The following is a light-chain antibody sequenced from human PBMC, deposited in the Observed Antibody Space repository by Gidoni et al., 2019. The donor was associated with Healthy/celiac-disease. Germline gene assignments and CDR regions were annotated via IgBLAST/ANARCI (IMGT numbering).Light chain of an antibody. CDR1: ALPKQY. V-gene: IGLV3-25*03. J-gene: IGLJ3*02. CDR3: QSADSSGTWV. CDR2: KDS. Sequence: SSELTQPPSVSVSPGQTARITCSGDALPKQYAYWYQQKPGQAPVLVIYKDSERPSGIPERFPGSSSGTTVTLTISGVQAEDEADYYCQSADSSGTWVFGGGTKLTVL.